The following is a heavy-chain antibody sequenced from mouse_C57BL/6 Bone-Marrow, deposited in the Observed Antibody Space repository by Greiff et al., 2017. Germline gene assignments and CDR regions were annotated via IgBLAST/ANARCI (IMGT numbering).Heavy chain of an antibody. V-gene: IGHV1-52*01. D-gene: IGHD1-1*01. J-gene: IGHJ1*03. Sequence: VQLQQPGAELVRPGSSVKLSCKASGYTFTSYWMHWVKQRPIQGLEWIGNIDPSDSETHYNQKFKDKATLTVDKSSSTAYMQLSSLTSEDSAVYYWARGRATVVAWYFDVWGTGTTVTVSS. CDR2: IDPSDSET. CDR1: GYTFTSYW. CDR3: ARGRATVVAWYFDV.